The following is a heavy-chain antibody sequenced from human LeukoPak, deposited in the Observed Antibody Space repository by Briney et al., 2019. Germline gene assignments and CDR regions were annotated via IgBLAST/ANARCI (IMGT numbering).Heavy chain of an antibody. CDR2: IYYSGST. J-gene: IGHJ5*02. V-gene: IGHV4-59*08. D-gene: IGHD2-15*01. Sequence: PSETLSLTCTVSGGSISSDYWSWIRQPPGKGLEWIGYIYYSGSTNYNPSLKSRVTISVDTSKNQFSLKLSSVTAADTAVYYCARQVAGRGWFDPWGQGTLVTVSS. CDR3: ARQVAGRGWFDP. CDR1: GGSISSDY.